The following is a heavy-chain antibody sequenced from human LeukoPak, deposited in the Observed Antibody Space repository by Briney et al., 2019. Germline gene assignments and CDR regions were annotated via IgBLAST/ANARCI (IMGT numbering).Heavy chain of an antibody. D-gene: IGHD3-22*01. CDR1: GGSFSGYY. V-gene: IGHV4-34*01. Sequence: SETLPLTCAVYGGSFSGYYWSWIRQPPGKGLEWIGEINHSGSTNYNPSLKSRVTISVDTSKNQFSLKLSSVTAADTAVYYCARHGRGYYDSSGSPDYWGQGTLVTVSS. CDR2: INHSGST. CDR3: ARHGRGYYDSSGSPDY. J-gene: IGHJ4*02.